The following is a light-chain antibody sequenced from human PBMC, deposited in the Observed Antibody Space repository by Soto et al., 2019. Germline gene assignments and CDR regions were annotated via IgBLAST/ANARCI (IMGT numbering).Light chain of an antibody. V-gene: IGLV1-51*01. CDR3: GSWDSSLSAYV. J-gene: IGLJ1*01. CDR2: DDN. CDR1: SSNIAGTS. Sequence: SVLTQPPSVSAAPGQKVTISCFGSSSNIAGTSVSWYQQLPGTAPKLLIYDDNKRPSGIPDRFSGSKSGTSATLGITGFQTGDEADYYCGSWDSSLSAYVFGTGTKVTVL.